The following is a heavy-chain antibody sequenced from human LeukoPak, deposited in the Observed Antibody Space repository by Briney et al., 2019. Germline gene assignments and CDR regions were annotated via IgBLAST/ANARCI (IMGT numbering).Heavy chain of an antibody. J-gene: IGHJ3*02. CDR1: GFTFSSYA. Sequence: GGSLRLSCAASGFTFSSYAMSWVRQAPGKGLEWVSAISGSGGSTYYADSVKGRFTISRDNSKNTLYLQMNSLRAEDTAVYYCARDRGAVVVTAVDAFDIWGQGTMVTVSS. CDR2: ISGSGGST. CDR3: ARDRGAVVVTAVDAFDI. V-gene: IGHV3-23*01. D-gene: IGHD2-21*02.